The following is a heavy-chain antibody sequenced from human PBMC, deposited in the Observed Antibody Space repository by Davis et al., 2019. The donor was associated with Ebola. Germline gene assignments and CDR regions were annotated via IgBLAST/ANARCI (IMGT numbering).Heavy chain of an antibody. J-gene: IGHJ6*04. CDR3: ARWGATPYYYGMDV. Sequence: SVPVSCKASVGTFSSYAISWVRQPPAHGLEWMGGIIPIFGTTNYAQKFQGRVTITADESTSTAYMELSSLGSEDTAVYYCARWGATPYYYGMDVWGKGTTVTVSS. CDR1: VGTFSSYA. V-gene: IGHV1-69*13. CDR2: IIPIFGTT. D-gene: IGHD1-26*01.